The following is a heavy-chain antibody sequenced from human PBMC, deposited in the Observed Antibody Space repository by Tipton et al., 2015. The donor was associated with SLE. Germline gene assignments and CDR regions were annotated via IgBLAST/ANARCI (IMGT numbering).Heavy chain of an antibody. J-gene: IGHJ4*02. V-gene: IGHV4-61*02. D-gene: IGHD2-2*01. Sequence: TLSLTCTVSGGSISSGSYYWSWIRQPAGKGLEWVGRIYTSGSTNYNPSLKSRVTISVDTSKNQFSLKLSSVTAADTAVHYCAVYCSSTSCSFDYWGQGTLVTVSS. CDR1: GGSISSGSYY. CDR2: IYTSGST. CDR3: AVYCSSTSCSFDY.